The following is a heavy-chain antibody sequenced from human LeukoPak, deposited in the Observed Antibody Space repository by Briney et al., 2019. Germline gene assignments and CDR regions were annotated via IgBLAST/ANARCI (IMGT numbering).Heavy chain of an antibody. J-gene: IGHJ5*02. CDR2: IYTSGST. CDR1: GGSFSGYY. V-gene: IGHV4-4*08. Sequence: SETLSLTCAVYGGSFSGYYWSWIRQPPGKGLEWIGRIYTSGSTNYNPSLKSRVTISVDTSKNQFSLKLSSVTAADTAVYYCARNTPYYYGSGSQWFDPWGQGTLVTVSS. D-gene: IGHD3-10*01. CDR3: ARNTPYYYGSGSQWFDP.